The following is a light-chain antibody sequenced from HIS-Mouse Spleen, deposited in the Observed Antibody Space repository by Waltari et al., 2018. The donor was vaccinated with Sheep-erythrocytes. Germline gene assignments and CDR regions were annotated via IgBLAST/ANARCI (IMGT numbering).Light chain of an antibody. CDR2: GVS. CDR1: SSDVGGYNY. J-gene: IGLJ3*02. CDR3: SSYAGSNNWV. V-gene: IGLV2-8*01. Sequence: QSALTQPPSASGSPGQSVTISCTGTSSDVGGYNYVSWYQQHPGNAPKLMINGVSKRPSGVPDRFSGSKSGNTASLTVSGLQAEDEADYYCSSYAGSNNWVFGGGTKLTVL.